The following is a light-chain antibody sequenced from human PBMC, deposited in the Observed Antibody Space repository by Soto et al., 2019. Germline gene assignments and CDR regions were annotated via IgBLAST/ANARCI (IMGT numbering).Light chain of an antibody. V-gene: IGKV3-15*01. J-gene: IGKJ1*01. Sequence: EVVMTQSPATLSVSLGDRATLSCRASQSVSSNLAWYQQKPGQAPRLLIYGASTRATGIPARFSGSGSGTEFTLTISSLQSEDFAVYSCQQYNNWPPWTFGQGTKVDI. CDR1: QSVSSN. CDR3: QQYNNWPPWT. CDR2: GAS.